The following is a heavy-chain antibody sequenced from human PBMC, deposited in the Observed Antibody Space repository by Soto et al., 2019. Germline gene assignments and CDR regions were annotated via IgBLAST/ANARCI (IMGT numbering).Heavy chain of an antibody. CDR2: MNPNTGCS. CDR3: ARGGPAAGYEL. V-gene: IGHV1-8*01. D-gene: IGHD6-13*01. CDR1: GYTFTSND. Sequence: QVQLVQSGAEVKKPGASVKVSCKASGYTFTSNDINWVRQASGQGLEWMGWMNPNTGCSGYAQDFQGRITMTRDTATSTAYMELTSLRSDDTAVYYCARGGPAAGYELWGQGTLVTVSS. J-gene: IGHJ4*02.